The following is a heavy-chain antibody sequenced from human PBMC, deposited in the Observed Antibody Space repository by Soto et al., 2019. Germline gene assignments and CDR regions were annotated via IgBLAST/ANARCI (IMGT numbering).Heavy chain of an antibody. V-gene: IGHV3-23*01. J-gene: IGHJ4*02. CDR2: ISGGGGST. D-gene: IGHD3-10*01. CDR1: GFTFSSYA. Sequence: GGSLRLSCAASGFTFSSYAMSWVRQAPGKGLEWVSAISGGGGSTYYADSVKGRFTISRDNSKNTLYLQMNSLRAEDTAVYYCANGYPGGVRYFDYWGQGTLVTVSS. CDR3: ANGYPGGVRYFDY.